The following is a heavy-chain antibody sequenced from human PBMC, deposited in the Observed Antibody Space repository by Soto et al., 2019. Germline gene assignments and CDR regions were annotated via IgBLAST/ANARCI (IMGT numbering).Heavy chain of an antibody. CDR3: ARGSGAATFDS. Sequence: PGGSLRLSCAASGFIFGDFWMNWLRLAPGKGLEWVATIKQDGSEKYYVDSVEGRFTISRDNAKNSLFLQMDSLTADDTGLYYCARGSGAATFDSWGQGTLVTVSS. CDR2: IKQDGSEK. CDR1: GFIFGDFW. D-gene: IGHD3-10*01. V-gene: IGHV3-7*01. J-gene: IGHJ4*02.